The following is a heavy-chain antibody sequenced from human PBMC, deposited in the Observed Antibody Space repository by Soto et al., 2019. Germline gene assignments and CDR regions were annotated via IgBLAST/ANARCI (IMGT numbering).Heavy chain of an antibody. Sequence: PGESLKISCKGSVYSFAGYWITWVRQKPGKGLEWMGRIDPSDSQTYYSPSFRGHVTISVTKSITTVFLQWSSLRASDTAMYYYARQIYDSDTGPNFQYYFDSWGQGTLVTVSS. CDR1: VYSFAGYW. CDR3: ARQIYDSDTGPNFQYYFDS. V-gene: IGHV5-10-1*01. CDR2: IDPSDSQT. D-gene: IGHD3-22*01. J-gene: IGHJ4*02.